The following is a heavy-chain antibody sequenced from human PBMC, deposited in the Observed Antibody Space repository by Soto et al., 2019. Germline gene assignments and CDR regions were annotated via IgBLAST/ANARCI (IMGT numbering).Heavy chain of an antibody. CDR1: GFTFSSYA. Sequence: EVQLLESGGGLVQPGGSLRLSCAASGFTFSSYAMSWVRQAPGKGLEWVSAISGGGGSTYYADSVKGRFTISRDNSKNTLDLQMNSLRAEDTAVYYWAKDGRRWDLPAGYWGQGALVTVSS. CDR3: AKDGRRWDLPAGY. D-gene: IGHD1-26*01. V-gene: IGHV3-23*01. CDR2: ISGGGGST. J-gene: IGHJ4*02.